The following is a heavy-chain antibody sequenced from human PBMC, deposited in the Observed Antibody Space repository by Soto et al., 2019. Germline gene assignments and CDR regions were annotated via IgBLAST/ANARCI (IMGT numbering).Heavy chain of an antibody. V-gene: IGHV1-8*01. D-gene: IGHD4-17*01. CDR2: MNPDSGKT. J-gene: IGHJ5*02. CDR1: GYTFTSYE. Sequence: QVQLLQSGAEVKKPGASVKVSCKASGYTFTSYEINWVRQATGQGLEYLGWMNPDSGKTAYVQKFQGRVTMTWDTSISTAYMELSSLRSEDTAVYFCARGIKYGAYSRWFDPWSQGTLVTVSS. CDR3: ARGIKYGAYSRWFDP.